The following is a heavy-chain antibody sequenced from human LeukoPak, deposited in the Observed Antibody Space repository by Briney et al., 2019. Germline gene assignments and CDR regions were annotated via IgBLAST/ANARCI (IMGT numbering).Heavy chain of an antibody. Sequence: SETLSLTCTVSGGSISSGGYYWSWIRQHPGKGLEWIGYIYYSGSTYYNPSLKSRVTISVDTSKNQFSLKLSSVTAADTAVYYCARDMVRGVNTHIGAFDIWGQGTMVTVSS. CDR1: GGSISSGGYY. J-gene: IGHJ3*02. V-gene: IGHV4-31*03. CDR2: IYYSGST. CDR3: ARDMVRGVNTHIGAFDI. D-gene: IGHD3-10*01.